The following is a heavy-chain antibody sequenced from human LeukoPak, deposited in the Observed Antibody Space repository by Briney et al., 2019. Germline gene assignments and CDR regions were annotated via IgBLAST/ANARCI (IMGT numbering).Heavy chain of an antibody. J-gene: IGHJ1*01. CDR2: IYTSGST. D-gene: IGHD4-23*01. V-gene: IGHV4-61*02. CDR1: GGSISSGGYY. Sequence: SETLSLTCTVSGGSISSGGYYWSWIRQPAGKGLEWIGRIYTSGSTNYNPSLKSRVTMSVDTSKNQFSLKLSSVTAADTAVYYCARGGGNSGYFQHWGQGTLVTVSS. CDR3: ARGGGNSGYFQH.